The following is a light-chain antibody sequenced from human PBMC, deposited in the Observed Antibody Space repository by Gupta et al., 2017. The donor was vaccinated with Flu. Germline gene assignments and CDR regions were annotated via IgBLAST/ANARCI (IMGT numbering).Light chain of an antibody. CDR2: TNN. CDR1: RFNIGSNT. V-gene: IGLV1-44*01. J-gene: IGLJ3*02. Sequence: QSVLTQAPSASGTPGQRVTISCSGSRFNIGSNTVNWYQQLPGTAPKLLIYTNNQRPPGVPDRFSGSKSGTSASLAISGLQSEDEADYYCAAWDDSLNGPVFGGGTKLTVL. CDR3: AAWDDSLNGPV.